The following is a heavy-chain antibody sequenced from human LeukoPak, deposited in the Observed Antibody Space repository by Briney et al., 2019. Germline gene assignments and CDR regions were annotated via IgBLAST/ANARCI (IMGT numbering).Heavy chain of an antibody. V-gene: IGHV4-4*02. CDR1: GGSISNSNW. D-gene: IGHD3-22*01. CDR3: ARDRYYYDSSGYSFDY. CDR2: IYTSGST. Sequence: PSETLSLTCAVSGGSISNSNWWSWVRQPPGKGLEWIGRIYTSGSTNYNPSLKSRVTMSVDTSKNQFSLKLSSVTAADTAVYYCARDRYYYDSSGYSFDYWGQGTLVTVSS. J-gene: IGHJ4*02.